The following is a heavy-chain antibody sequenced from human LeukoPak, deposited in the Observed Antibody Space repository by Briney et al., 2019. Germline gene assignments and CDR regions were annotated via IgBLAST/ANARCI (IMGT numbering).Heavy chain of an antibody. Sequence: SETLSLTCTVSGYSISSGYYWGWIRQPPGKGLEWIGSIYDSGSTYYNPSLKSRVTISVDTSKNQFSLKLSSVTAADTAVYYCAKWTITYYYDSSGYFPYAAFDIWGQGTMVTVSS. CDR3: AKWTITYYYDSSGYFPYAAFDI. CDR2: IYDSGST. CDR1: GYSISSGYY. V-gene: IGHV4-38-2*02. J-gene: IGHJ3*02. D-gene: IGHD3-22*01.